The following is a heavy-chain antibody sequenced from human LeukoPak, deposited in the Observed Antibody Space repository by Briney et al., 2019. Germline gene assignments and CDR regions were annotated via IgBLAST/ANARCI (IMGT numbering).Heavy chain of an antibody. CDR2: IKSNSDGGTT. J-gene: IGHJ4*02. Sequence: GGSLRLSCAASGFTLSNAWMTWVRQAPGKGLEWLGRIKSNSDGGTTDYAAPVKGRFTILRDDSNTTLYLQMNSLKTEDTAVYYCIGSGNYYRVFDYWGQGTLVTVSS. CDR1: GFTLSNAW. V-gene: IGHV3-15*01. D-gene: IGHD3-10*01. CDR3: IGSGNYYRVFDY.